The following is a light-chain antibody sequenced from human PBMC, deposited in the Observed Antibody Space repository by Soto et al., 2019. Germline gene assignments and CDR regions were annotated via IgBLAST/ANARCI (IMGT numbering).Light chain of an antibody. CDR3: QSFDSSLSGHVV. CDR1: SSNIGTCYD. Sequence: QSVLTQPTSVSGAPGQRVTISCTGSSSNIGTCYDVHWYQQLPGTAPKLLIYDDTNRPSGVPDRFSASKSGTSASLAITGLQAEDEADYYCQSFDSSLSGHVVFGGGTKVTVL. J-gene: IGLJ2*01. CDR2: DDT. V-gene: IGLV1-40*01.